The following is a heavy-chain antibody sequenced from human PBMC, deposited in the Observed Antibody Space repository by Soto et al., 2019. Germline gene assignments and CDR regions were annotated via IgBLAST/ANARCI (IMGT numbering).Heavy chain of an antibody. CDR2: IYYSGST. V-gene: IGHV4-39*01. CDR1: GGSVSSSSCY. Sequence: SETLSLSCTVSGGSVSSSSCYGGWIRQPPGKGLEWIGSIYYSGSTYYNPSLKRRVTISVDTSKSQFSLKLSSGTAADTAVYYCATKRYCSGGSCPVYWGQGTLVTVSS. J-gene: IGHJ4*02. D-gene: IGHD2-15*01. CDR3: ATKRYCSGGSCPVY.